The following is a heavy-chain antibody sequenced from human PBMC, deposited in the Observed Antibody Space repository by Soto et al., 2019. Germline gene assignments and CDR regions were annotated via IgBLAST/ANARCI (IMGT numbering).Heavy chain of an antibody. CDR2: IYRDDDK. V-gene: IGHV2-5*02. CDR3: GHRLRGSSEIYGF. D-gene: IGHD3-10*01. Sequence: QITMKESGPTLVKPTQTLTLTCTFSGFSLSTSGVGVGWIRQPPGNALEWLALIYRDDDKRYRSSLKSRLTITNVASKNQLVLTTTNMDSVDTATYYCGHRLRGSSEIYGFWGQGTLVTASS. CDR1: GFSLSTSGVG. J-gene: IGHJ4*02.